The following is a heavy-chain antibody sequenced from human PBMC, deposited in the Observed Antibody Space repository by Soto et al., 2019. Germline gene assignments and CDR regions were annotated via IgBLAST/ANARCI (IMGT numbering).Heavy chain of an antibody. J-gene: IGHJ4*02. CDR2: ISGSGGST. D-gene: IGHD5-12*01. CDR3: AKGPFSPGPYSGYDYGELDY. CDR1: GFTFSSYA. V-gene: IGHV3-23*01. Sequence: GGSLRLSCAASGFTFSSYAMSWVRQAPGKGLEWVSAISGSGGSTYYADSVKGRFTISRDNSKNTLYLQMNSLRAEDTAVYYCAKGPFSPGPYSGYDYGELDYWGQGTLVTVSS.